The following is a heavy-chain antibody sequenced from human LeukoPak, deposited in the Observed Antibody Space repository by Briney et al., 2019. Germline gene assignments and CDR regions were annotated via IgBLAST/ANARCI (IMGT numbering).Heavy chain of an antibody. CDR2: ISSSSSYI. V-gene: IGHV3-21*01. CDR3: ARFNGSGSSFDY. Sequence: GGSLRLSCAASGFTFSSYSINWVRQAPGKGLEWVSSISSSSSYIYYADSVRGRFTISRDNAKNSLYLQMNSLRAEDTAVYYCARFNGSGSSFDYWGQGTLVTVSS. J-gene: IGHJ4*02. CDR1: GFTFSSYS. D-gene: IGHD3-10*01.